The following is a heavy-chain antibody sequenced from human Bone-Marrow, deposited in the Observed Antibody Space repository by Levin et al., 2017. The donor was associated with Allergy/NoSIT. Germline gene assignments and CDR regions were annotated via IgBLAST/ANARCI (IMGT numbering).Heavy chain of an antibody. CDR2: ISGSGGST. Sequence: AGGSLRLSCAASGFTFSSYAMSWVRQAPGKGLEWVSAISGSGGSTYYADSVKGRFTISRDNSKNTLYLQMNSLRAEDTAVYYCADFDWLLNDYFDYWGQGTLVTVSS. D-gene: IGHD3-9*01. J-gene: IGHJ4*02. V-gene: IGHV3-23*01. CDR1: GFTFSSYA. CDR3: ADFDWLLNDYFDY.